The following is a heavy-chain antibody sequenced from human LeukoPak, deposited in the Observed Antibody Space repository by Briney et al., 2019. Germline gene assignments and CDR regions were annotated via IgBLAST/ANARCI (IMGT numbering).Heavy chain of an antibody. CDR1: GYTFTGYY. CDR3: ARVGAEKVGSPLHY. J-gene: IGHJ4*02. Sequence: ASVKVSCKASGYTFTGYYMHWVRQAPGQGLEWVGWINPNSGGTNYAQKFQGRVTMTRDTSISTAYMELSRLRSDDTAVYYCARVGAEKVGSPLHYWGQGTLVTVSS. CDR2: INPNSGGT. D-gene: IGHD1-26*01. V-gene: IGHV1-2*02.